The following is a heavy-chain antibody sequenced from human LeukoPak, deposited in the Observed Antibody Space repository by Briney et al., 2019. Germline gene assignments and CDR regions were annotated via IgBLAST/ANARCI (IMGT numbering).Heavy chain of an antibody. CDR2: ISGHNGNT. CDR3: ARTMARGVIITSAIDY. V-gene: IGHV1-18*01. D-gene: IGHD3-10*01. J-gene: IGHJ4*02. CDR1: LYTFTSYT. Sequence: ASVKVSCTASLYTFTSYTLSWVRQAPGQGPEWMGWISGHNGNTNYAQKFQGRVTMTTDTSTSTAYMELRSLRSDDTAVYYCARTMARGVIITSAIDYWGQGTLVSVSS.